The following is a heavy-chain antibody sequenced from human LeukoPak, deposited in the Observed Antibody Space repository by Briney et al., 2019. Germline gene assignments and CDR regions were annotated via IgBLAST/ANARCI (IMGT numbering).Heavy chain of an antibody. J-gene: IGHJ4*02. V-gene: IGHV1-69*01. Sequence: ASVKVSCKASGGTFSSYAISWVRQAPGQGLEWMGGIIPIFGTANYEQKFQGRVTITADESTSTAYMELSSLRSEDTAVYYCARSAYSSGWYAFDYWGQGTLVTVSS. D-gene: IGHD6-19*01. CDR1: GGTFSSYA. CDR2: IIPIFGTA. CDR3: ARSAYSSGWYAFDY.